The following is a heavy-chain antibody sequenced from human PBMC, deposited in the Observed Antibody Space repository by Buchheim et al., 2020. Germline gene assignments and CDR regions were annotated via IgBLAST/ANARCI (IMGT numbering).Heavy chain of an antibody. CDR1: GLTFSSSA. V-gene: IGHV3-23*01. Sequence: EVQLLESGGGLVQPGGSLRLSCAASGLTFSSSAMNWVRQAPGKGLEWVSSISGGGDYTYYADSVMGRFTISRDNSVSTLFLQMNSLRAEDTAVYYCTKKLLSGSYPFDNWGQGTL. J-gene: IGHJ4*02. D-gene: IGHD3-22*01. CDR3: TKKLLSGSYPFDN. CDR2: ISGGGDYT.